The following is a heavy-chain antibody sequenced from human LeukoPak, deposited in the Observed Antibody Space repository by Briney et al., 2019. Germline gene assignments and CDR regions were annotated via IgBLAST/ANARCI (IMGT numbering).Heavy chain of an antibody. CDR3: PRSGVVAAADY. D-gene: IGHD6-13*01. V-gene: IGHV3-74*01. CDR1: GFTFSNYW. J-gene: IGHJ4*02. Sequence: PGGCLRLSCAASGFTFSNYWMFWVRQAPGKGLVWVSLIIPDGTTTSYADSVKGRFTISRDNAKNTLYLQMNSLRAEDSAVYYCPRSGVVAAADYWGQGTLVTVFS. CDR2: IIPDGTTT.